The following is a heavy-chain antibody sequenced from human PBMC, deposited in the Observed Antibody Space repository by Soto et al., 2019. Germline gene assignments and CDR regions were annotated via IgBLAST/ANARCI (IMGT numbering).Heavy chain of an antibody. CDR3: AKHPPGHVSGYDFAIDSYYYYYMDV. D-gene: IGHD5-12*01. Sequence: SGGSLRLSCAASGFTFSSYAMSWVRQAPGKGLEWVSAISGSGGSTYYADSVKGRFTISRDNSKNTRYLQMNSLRAEDTAVYYCAKHPPGHVSGYDFAIDSYYYYYMDVWGKGTRVTVPS. V-gene: IGHV3-23*01. J-gene: IGHJ6*03. CDR1: GFTFSSYA. CDR2: ISGSGGST.